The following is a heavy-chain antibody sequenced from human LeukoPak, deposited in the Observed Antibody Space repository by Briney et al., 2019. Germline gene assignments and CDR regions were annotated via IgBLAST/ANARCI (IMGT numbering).Heavy chain of an antibody. CDR2: IHYSGTT. CDR3: AASGNSWWEGFFHD. Sequence: SETLSLTCTVSRASMSSFFWSWIRQPPGKGLERIGHIHYSGTTKYNPSLTSRITLSMDTSKSQVSLRLTSVTAADTAMYYCAASGNSWWEGFFHDWGQGTLVSVSS. D-gene: IGHD2-8*02. CDR1: RASMSSFF. J-gene: IGHJ1*01. V-gene: IGHV4-59*03.